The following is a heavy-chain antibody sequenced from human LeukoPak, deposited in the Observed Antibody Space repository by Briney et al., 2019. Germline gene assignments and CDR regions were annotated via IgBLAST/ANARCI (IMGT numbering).Heavy chain of an antibody. CDR1: GYSISSGYY. D-gene: IGHD3-10*01. Sequence: SETLSLTCAVSGYSISSGYYWGWIRQPPGKGVEWIGSIYHSGSTYYNPSLKSRVTISVDTSKTQFSLKLSSVTAADTAVYYCARSGSYYPFDYWGQGTLVTVSS. V-gene: IGHV4-38-2*01. J-gene: IGHJ4*02. CDR2: IYHSGST. CDR3: ARSGSYYPFDY.